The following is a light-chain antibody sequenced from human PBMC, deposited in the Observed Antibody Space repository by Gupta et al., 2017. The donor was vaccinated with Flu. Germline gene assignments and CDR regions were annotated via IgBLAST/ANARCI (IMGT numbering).Light chain of an antibody. CDR2: GES. CDR1: QSIKNN. J-gene: IGKJ5*01. Sequence: EIVLTQSPATLSVSPEERVTLSCRASQSIKNNLAWYRQKSGLPPRLLIYGESTRATGSPARYTGSRSGTECTITISILQSEECEFYYCQQYRSGHQGSITFGQGTLLEI. V-gene: IGKV3-15*01. CDR3: QQYRSGHQGSIT.